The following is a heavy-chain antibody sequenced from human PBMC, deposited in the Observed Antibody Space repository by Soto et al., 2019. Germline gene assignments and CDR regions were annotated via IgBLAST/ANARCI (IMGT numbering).Heavy chain of an antibody. D-gene: IGHD3-16*02. J-gene: IGHJ4*02. Sequence: KSSETLSLTCTVSGGSISSYYWSWIRQPPGKGLEWIGYIYYSGSTNYNPSLKSRVTISVDTSKNQFSLKLSSVTAADTAVYYCARHLTSPTYYDYICGSYRYXRDYWGQRTLVTVSS. V-gene: IGHV4-59*08. CDR2: IYYSGST. CDR3: ARHLTSPTYYDYICGSYRYXRDY. CDR1: GGSISSYY.